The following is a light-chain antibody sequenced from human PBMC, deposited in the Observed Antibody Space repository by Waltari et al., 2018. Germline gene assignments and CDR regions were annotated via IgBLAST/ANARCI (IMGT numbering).Light chain of an antibody. Sequence: EIVLTQSPGTLSLSLGDRATLSCRASQSIGRSVVWYPPRPGQAPRLLIYDRSRRATGIPDRFSGSGYGTDFSLTISRLEPEDFAVYYCQKYERLPATFGQGTTVEIK. V-gene: IGKV3-20*01. CDR2: DRS. J-gene: IGKJ1*01. CDR3: QKYERLPAT. CDR1: QSIGRS.